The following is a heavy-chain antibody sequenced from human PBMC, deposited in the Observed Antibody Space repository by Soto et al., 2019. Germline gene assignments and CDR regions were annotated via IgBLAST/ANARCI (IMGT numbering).Heavy chain of an antibody. Sequence: LETPSPTRTGSGGSPSGYQWSWVRPPPGKGLEWIGYIYYSGTTSYNPSLYSRVTMSVDTSKNQFSLKVNSVTAADTAVYYCARESYHGSGATVVAYWGKGTLVTVSS. CDR3: ARESYHGSGATVVAY. J-gene: IGHJ4*02. CDR2: IYYSGTT. D-gene: IGHD3-10*01. V-gene: IGHV4-59*01. CDR1: GGSPSGYQ.